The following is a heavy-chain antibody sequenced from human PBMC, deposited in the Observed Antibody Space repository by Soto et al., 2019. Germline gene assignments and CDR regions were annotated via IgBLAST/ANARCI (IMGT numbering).Heavy chain of an antibody. J-gene: IGHJ4*02. Sequence: EVQVFESGGGLVQPGGSLRLSCAASGFSFSDYSMAWVRQTPEKGLEWVSGMSIGGEKTFYIDSVKGRFIVSRDSSRDTVYFQMNRLRVEDTAVYYCARWNGYGDLWGQGTLVTVS. D-gene: IGHD1-1*01. CDR1: GFSFSDYS. V-gene: IGHV3-23*01. CDR2: MSIGGEKT. CDR3: ARWNGYGDL.